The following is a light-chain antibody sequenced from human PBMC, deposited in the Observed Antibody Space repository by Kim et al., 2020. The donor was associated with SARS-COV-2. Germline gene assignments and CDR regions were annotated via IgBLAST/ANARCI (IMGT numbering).Light chain of an antibody. CDR1: RSVSSSY. CDR3: QQYGRSPTT. CDR2: GAS. V-gene: IGKV3-20*01. J-gene: IGKJ5*01. Sequence: SPGERAILSSRPSRSVSSSYLAWYQPKPGQSPRLLIHGASSRATGVPDRFRGGGSGTDFTLTITRLEPEDFAVYYCQQYGRSPTTFGQGTRLEIK.